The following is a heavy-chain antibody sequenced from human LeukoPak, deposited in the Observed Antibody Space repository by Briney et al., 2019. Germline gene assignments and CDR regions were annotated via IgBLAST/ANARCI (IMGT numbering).Heavy chain of an antibody. V-gene: IGHV3-23*01. J-gene: IGHJ4*02. CDR1: GFTFSSYA. CDR2: ISGSGGST. D-gene: IGHD2-15*01. Sequence: GGSLRLSCAASGFTFSSYAMSWVRQAPGKGLEWVSVISGSGGSTYYADSVKGRFTISRDNSKNTLYLQMNSLRAEDTAVYYCAKDLGVVVVAGVPYYFDFWGQGTLVTVSS. CDR3: AKDLGVVVVAGVPYYFDF.